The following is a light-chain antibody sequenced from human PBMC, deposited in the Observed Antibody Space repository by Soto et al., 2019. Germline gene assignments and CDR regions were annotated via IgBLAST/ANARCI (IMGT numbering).Light chain of an antibody. CDR3: QQYENLPT. Sequence: DIQMTQSPSTLSASVGDRVTITCRASQSINTWLAWYQQKPGKAPQLLIYDASNLEAGVPSRFRGSGSGTDFTFTISRLQPEDIATYYCQQYENLPTFGQGTRLEIK. V-gene: IGKV1-33*01. CDR1: QSINTW. J-gene: IGKJ5*01. CDR2: DAS.